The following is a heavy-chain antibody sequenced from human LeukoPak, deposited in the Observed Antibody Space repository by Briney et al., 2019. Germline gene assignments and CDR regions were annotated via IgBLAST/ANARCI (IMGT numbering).Heavy chain of an antibody. J-gene: IGHJ4*02. V-gene: IGHV4-39*07. Sequence: SETLSLTCTVSGGSISSSSYYWGWIRQPPGKGLEWIGSIYYSGSTNYNPSLKSRVTISVDTSKNQFSLKLSSVTAADTAVYYCARVLPGIAVAGTKYYFDYWGQGTLVTVSS. CDR2: IYYSGST. CDR3: ARVLPGIAVAGTKYYFDY. D-gene: IGHD6-19*01. CDR1: GGSISSSSYY.